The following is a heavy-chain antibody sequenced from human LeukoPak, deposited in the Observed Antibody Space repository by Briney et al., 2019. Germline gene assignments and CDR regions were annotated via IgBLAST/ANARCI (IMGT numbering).Heavy chain of an antibody. CDR3: ASPDYGGNSDHDY. V-gene: IGHV5-51*01. D-gene: IGHD4-23*01. CDR2: IYPGDSDT. Sequence: GGXXKISCKGSGYRFTSYWIGWVRQMPGKGLEGMGIIYPGDSDTRYSPSFQGQVTISADKSISTAYLQWSSLKASDTAMYYCASPDYGGNSDHDYWGQGTLVTVSS. J-gene: IGHJ4*02. CDR1: GYRFTSYW.